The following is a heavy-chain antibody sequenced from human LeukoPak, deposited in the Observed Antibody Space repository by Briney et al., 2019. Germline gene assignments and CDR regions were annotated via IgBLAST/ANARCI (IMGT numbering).Heavy chain of an antibody. CDR3: ARAQNDYGDYNYAFDI. V-gene: IGHV3-48*04. Sequence: PRGSLRLSCAASGFTFSSYSMNWVRQAPGKGLEWVSYISSSGSTIYYADSVKGRFTISRDNAKSSLYLQMNSLRAEDTAVYYCARAQNDYGDYNYAFDIWGQGTMVTVSS. CDR1: GFTFSSYS. J-gene: IGHJ3*02. CDR2: ISSSGSTI. D-gene: IGHD4-17*01.